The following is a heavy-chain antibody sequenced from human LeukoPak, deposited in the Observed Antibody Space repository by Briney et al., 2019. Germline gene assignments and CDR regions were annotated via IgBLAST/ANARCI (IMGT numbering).Heavy chain of an antibody. V-gene: IGHV3-66*01. Sequence: RGGSLRLSCAPSGLSVSSNYMSWVRQAPGKGLEWVSVIYRGGSTYYADSVKGRFTISRDDSKNTLFLQMNTLRAEDTAVYYCVRDRPEAAASDFWGQGTLVTVSS. D-gene: IGHD2-2*01. CDR3: VRDRPEAAASDF. CDR2: IYRGGST. CDR1: GLSVSSNY. J-gene: IGHJ4*02.